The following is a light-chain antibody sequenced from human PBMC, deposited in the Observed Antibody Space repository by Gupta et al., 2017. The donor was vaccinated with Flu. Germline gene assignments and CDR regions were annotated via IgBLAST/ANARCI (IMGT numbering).Light chain of an antibody. CDR1: NSDIGTYNL. J-gene: IGLJ3*02. Sequence: QSALTQPASVSGSPGQSITISCTGTNSDIGTYNLVSWYQQHPDKAPKVMIYEVTKRPAGVSNRFSGSKSVKTASLTISGLQAEDEADYYCCLYAGSGIWVFGGGTTLTVL. V-gene: IGLV2-23*02. CDR3: CLYAGSGIWV. CDR2: EVT.